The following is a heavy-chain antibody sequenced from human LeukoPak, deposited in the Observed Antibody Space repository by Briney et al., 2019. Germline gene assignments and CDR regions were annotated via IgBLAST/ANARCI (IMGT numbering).Heavy chain of an antibody. CDR1: GVTFSAYW. CDR2: IRQDGSEK. V-gene: IGHV3-7*01. D-gene: IGHD1-14*01. J-gene: IGHJ4*02. Sequence: GGSLRLSCAGSGVTFSAYWMSWVRQAPGKGLEWVANIRQDGSEKYYVDSVKGRFTISRDNAKNSMYLQMNSLRDEDTAVYYCALKPTGPYYLGYGGKGTLVTVSS. CDR3: ALKPTGPYYLGY.